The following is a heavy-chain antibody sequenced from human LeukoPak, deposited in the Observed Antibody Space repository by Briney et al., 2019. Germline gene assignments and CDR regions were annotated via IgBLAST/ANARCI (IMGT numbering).Heavy chain of an antibody. D-gene: IGHD1-20*01. V-gene: IGHV3-7*01. Sequence: GGSLSLSCAASGFTFSSYWMSWVRQAPGKGLEWVANIKQDGSEKYYVDSVKGRFTISRDNAKNSLYLQMNSLRAEDTAVYYCARTSYNWNRFDYWDQGTLVTVSS. CDR1: GFTFSSYW. CDR3: ARTSYNWNRFDY. J-gene: IGHJ4*02. CDR2: IKQDGSEK.